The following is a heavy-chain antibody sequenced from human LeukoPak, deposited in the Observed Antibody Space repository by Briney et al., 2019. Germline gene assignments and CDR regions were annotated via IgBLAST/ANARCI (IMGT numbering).Heavy chain of an antibody. CDR1: GGSITNYY. Sequence: SETLSLTCTVSGGSITNYYWSWIRQPAGKGLEWIGRIYTSGSTSYNPSLKRRVTMSVDTSKNQFSLKLSSVTAADTAVYYCARGCSSTSCWLRMDVWGQGTTVTVSS. CDR3: ARGCSSTSCWLRMDV. V-gene: IGHV4-4*07. D-gene: IGHD2-2*01. J-gene: IGHJ6*02. CDR2: IYTSGST.